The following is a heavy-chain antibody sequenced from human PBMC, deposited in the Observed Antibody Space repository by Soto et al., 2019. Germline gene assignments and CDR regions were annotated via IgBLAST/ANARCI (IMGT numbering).Heavy chain of an antibody. CDR2: ISAYNGNT. CDR3: ARDAAAAGMANNWFDP. D-gene: IGHD6-13*01. V-gene: IGHV1-18*01. CDR1: GYTFTSCG. Sequence: ASVKVSCKASGYTFTSCGISWVRQAPGQGLEWMGWISAYNGNTNYAQKLQGRVTMTTDTSTSTAYMELRSLRSDDTAVYYCARDAAAAGMANNWFDPWGQGTLVTVSS. J-gene: IGHJ5*02.